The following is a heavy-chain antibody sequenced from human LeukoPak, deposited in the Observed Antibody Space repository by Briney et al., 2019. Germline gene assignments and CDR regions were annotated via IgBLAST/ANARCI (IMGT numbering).Heavy chain of an antibody. Sequence: SETLSLTCTVSGGSISSNIHYWGWIRQPPGKGLEWIGSIYYSGSTYYNPSLKSRVTIPVDTSKNQFSLKLGSVTAADTAVYYCARRGSSSSTLDYYFDYWGQGTLVTVSS. D-gene: IGHD6-6*01. J-gene: IGHJ4*02. CDR1: GGSISSNIHY. V-gene: IGHV4-39*01. CDR3: ARRGSSSSTLDYYFDY. CDR2: IYYSGST.